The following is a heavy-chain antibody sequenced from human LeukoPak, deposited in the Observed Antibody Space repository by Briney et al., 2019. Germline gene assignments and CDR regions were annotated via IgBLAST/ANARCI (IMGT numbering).Heavy chain of an antibody. J-gene: IGHJ4*02. D-gene: IGHD2-2*01. CDR3: ARPYCSGNKCYRLDY. V-gene: IGHV1-18*04. CDR2: FNGYNGNT. Sequence: ASVKVSCKTSGYSFSSYGLNWVRQAPGQGLEWIGWFNGYNGNTMSTQKFQGRIIMTADTSANTGYMELRSLTSDDTAVYFCARPYCSGNKCYRLDYWGQGTLVTDSS. CDR1: GYSFSSYG.